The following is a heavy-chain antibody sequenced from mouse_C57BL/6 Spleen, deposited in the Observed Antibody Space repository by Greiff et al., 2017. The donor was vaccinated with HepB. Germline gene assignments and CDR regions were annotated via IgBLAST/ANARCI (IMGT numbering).Heavy chain of an antibody. J-gene: IGHJ4*01. CDR3: ARWLLQRGYAMDY. V-gene: IGHV3-6*01. CDR2: ISYDGSN. CDR1: GYSITSGYY. Sequence: ESGPGLVKPSQSLSLTCSVTGYSITSGYYWNWIRQFPGNKLEWMGYISYDGSNNYNPSLKNRISITRDTSKNQFFLKLNSVTTEDTATYYCARWLLQRGYAMDYWGQGTSVTVSS. D-gene: IGHD2-3*01.